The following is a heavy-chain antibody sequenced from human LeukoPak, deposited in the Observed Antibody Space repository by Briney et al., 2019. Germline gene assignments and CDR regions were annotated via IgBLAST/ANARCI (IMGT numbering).Heavy chain of an antibody. D-gene: IGHD5-18*01. CDR1: GAPITYY. V-gene: IGHV4-4*02. Sequence: SGTLSLTCAVSGAPITYYWSWVRQPPGRGLEWIGEVHRDGYTNYNPSLQSRVTMSVDKSKNQFSLKLSSVTAADTAVYYCARASDDSYGYSFDYWGQGTLVTVSS. CDR3: ARASDDSYGYSFDY. CDR2: VHRDGYT. J-gene: IGHJ4*02.